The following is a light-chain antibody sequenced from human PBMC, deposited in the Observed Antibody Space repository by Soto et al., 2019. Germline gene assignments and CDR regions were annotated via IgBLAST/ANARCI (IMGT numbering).Light chain of an antibody. CDR2: GAS. CDR1: QSVDRTT. Sequence: EIVLTQSPGTLSLSPGERATLSCRASQSVDRTTLAWYQQKPGQAPRLLISGASYRATGIPGRFSGSGSGTDFILTISRLEPEDLSVYYCQHFDDSLTFGGGTRVEIK. J-gene: IGKJ4*01. CDR3: QHFDDSLT. V-gene: IGKV3-20*01.